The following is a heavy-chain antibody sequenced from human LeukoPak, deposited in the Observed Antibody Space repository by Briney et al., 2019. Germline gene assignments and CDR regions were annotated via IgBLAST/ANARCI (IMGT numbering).Heavy chain of an antibody. CDR2: INHSGGT. J-gene: IGHJ4*02. D-gene: IGHD6-13*01. Sequence: SETLSLTCAVSGGSFRNYYWTWIRQPPGKGLEWIGEINHSGGTNYNPSLMSRVTISVDTSKTQFSLKLSSVTAADTAVYYCARHQQQLGIDYWGQGTLVTVSS. CDR1: GGSFRNYY. V-gene: IGHV4-34*01. CDR3: ARHQQQLGIDY.